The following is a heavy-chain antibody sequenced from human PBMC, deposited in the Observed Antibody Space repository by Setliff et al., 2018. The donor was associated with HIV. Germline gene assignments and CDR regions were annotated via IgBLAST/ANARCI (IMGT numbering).Heavy chain of an antibody. V-gene: IGHV1-18*01. CDR2: ISVYNDNT. CDR1: GYTFSTYG. CDR3: ARVDGYNNYDSGGLDY. D-gene: IGHD3-16*01. Sequence: ASVKVSCKASGYTFSTYGISWVRQAPGQGLEWMGWISVYNDNTNYARKFQGRVTMTTDTSTNTAYMELRSLGSDDTAVYHCARVDGYNNYDSGGLDYWGQGTLVTVSS. J-gene: IGHJ4*02.